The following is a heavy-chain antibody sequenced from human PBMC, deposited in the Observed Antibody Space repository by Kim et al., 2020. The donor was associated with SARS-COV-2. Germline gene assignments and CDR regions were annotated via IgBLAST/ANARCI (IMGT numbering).Heavy chain of an antibody. D-gene: IGHD1-26*01. CDR3: ARDRRGHGRYYGMDV. CDR2: IYHSGST. Sequence: SETLSLTCAVSGGSISSGGYSWSWIRQPPGKGLEWIGYIYHSGSTYYNPSLKSRVTISVDRSKNQFSLKLSSVTAADTAVYYCARDRRGHGRYYGMDVWGQGTTVTVSS. J-gene: IGHJ6*02. CDR1: GGSISSGGYS. V-gene: IGHV4-30-2*01.